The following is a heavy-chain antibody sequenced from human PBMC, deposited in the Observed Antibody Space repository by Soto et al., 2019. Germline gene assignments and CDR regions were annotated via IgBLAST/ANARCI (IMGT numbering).Heavy chain of an antibody. J-gene: IGHJ6*02. Sequence: QVQLVESGGGVVQPGRSLRLSCSASGFPFSTYGMHWVRQAPGKGLEWVAVISYDGSHKYYADSVKGRFTISRDNSKNMGNLDITGLRTEETARSYCAKKDITLLREVVISAPVSPYDYHGLDFWGRLTTVTVS. CDR1: GFPFSTYG. CDR3: AKKDITLLREVVISAPVSPYDYHGLDF. D-gene: IGHD3-10*01. CDR2: ISYDGSHK. V-gene: IGHV3-30*18.